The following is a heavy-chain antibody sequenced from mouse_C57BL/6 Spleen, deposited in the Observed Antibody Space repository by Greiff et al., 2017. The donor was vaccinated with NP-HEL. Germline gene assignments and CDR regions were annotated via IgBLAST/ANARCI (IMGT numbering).Heavy chain of an antibody. J-gene: IGHJ4*01. D-gene: IGHD2-2*01. CDR3: VRDEGGWLRPGGAMDY. Sequence: EVKVVESGGGLVQPKGSLKLSCAASGFTFNTYAMHWVRQAPGKGLEWVACIRSKSSNYATYYADSVKDRFTISRDDSQRMLYLQMNNLKTEDTAMYYCVRDEGGWLRPGGAMDYWGQGTSVTVSS. CDR1: GFTFNTYA. CDR2: IRSKSSNYAT. V-gene: IGHV10-3*01.